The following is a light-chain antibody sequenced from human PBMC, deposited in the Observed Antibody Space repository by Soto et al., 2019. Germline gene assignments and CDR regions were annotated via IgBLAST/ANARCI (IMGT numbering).Light chain of an antibody. Sequence: DVVMTQSPLSLPVTLGQPASISCRASRSLIYTDGNTYLNWFHQRPGQSPRRLFAKVSNRDSGVPDRFSGSGSGTDFTLKISRVEAEDVGLYYCMQGTHWPYTFGQGTQLVIK. CDR2: KVS. J-gene: IGKJ2*01. CDR3: MQGTHWPYT. V-gene: IGKV2-30*01. CDR1: RSLIYTDGNTY.